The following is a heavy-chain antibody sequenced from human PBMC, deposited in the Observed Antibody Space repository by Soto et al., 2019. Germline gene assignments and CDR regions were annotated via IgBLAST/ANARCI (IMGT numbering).Heavy chain of an antibody. V-gene: IGHV1-69*01. CDR2: IIPIFGTA. CDR3: ARDTAMVRGYYYYGMDV. Sequence: SVKVSCEASGGTFSSYAISWVRQAPGQGLEWMGGIIPIFGTANYAQKFQGRVTITADESTSTAYMELSSLRSEDTAVYYCARDTAMVRGYYYYGMDVWGQGTTVTV. J-gene: IGHJ6*02. CDR1: GGTFSSYA. D-gene: IGHD5-18*01.